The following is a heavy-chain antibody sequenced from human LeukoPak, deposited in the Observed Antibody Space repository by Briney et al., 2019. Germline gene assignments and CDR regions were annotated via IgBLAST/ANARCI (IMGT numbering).Heavy chain of an antibody. CDR3: ARRSRDFHAFDI. D-gene: IGHD3-3*01. CDR2: IYHSGST. J-gene: IGHJ3*02. Sequence: PSETLSLTCTVSGYSISSGYYWGWIRQPPGKGPEWIGRIYHSGSTYYNPSLKSRVTISVDTSKNQFSLKLSSVTAADTAVYYCARRSRDFHAFDIWGQGTMVTVSS. CDR1: GYSISSGYY. V-gene: IGHV4-38-2*02.